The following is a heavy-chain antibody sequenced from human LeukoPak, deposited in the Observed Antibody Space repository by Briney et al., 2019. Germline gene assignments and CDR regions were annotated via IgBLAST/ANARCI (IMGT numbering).Heavy chain of an antibody. CDR3: ATGRSSGWSYAFDI. CDR1: GLTFSRHD. J-gene: IGHJ3*02. Sequence: GGSLRLSCAASGLTFSRHDMHWVRQVTGKGLEWVSAIGTLADTFYSDSVKGRFTISRENAKNSFYLQMNSLRVGDTAVYYCATGRSSGWSYAFDIWGRGTMVTVSS. CDR2: IGTLADT. V-gene: IGHV3-13*01. D-gene: IGHD6-19*01.